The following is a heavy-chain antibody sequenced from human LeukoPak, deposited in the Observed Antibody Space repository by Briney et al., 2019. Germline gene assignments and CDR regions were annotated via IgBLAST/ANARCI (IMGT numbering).Heavy chain of an antibody. CDR1: GFTFSSYS. CDR3: ARDRSGYYPGYFDY. V-gene: IGHV3-48*01. Sequence: GGSLRLSCAASGFTFSSYSMNWVRQAPGKGLEWVSYISSSSSTIYYADSVKGRFTISRDNAKNSLYLQMNSLRAEDTAVYYCARDRSGYYPGYFDYWGQGTLVTVSS. D-gene: IGHD3-22*01. J-gene: IGHJ4*02. CDR2: ISSSSSTI.